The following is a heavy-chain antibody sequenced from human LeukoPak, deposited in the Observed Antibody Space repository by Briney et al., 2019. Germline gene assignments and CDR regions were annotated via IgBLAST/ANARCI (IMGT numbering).Heavy chain of an antibody. J-gene: IGHJ6*01. CDR2: ISGSGGCT. CDR1: GFPFSRYA. D-gene: IGHD5-12*01. V-gene: IGHV3-23*01. Sequence: GGPLRLLCAASGFPFSRYAMSWVREAPGKGLEWVSAISGSGGCTLYADAVLGRFTISRNNSKNSLYLQMNSLRAEYTAVYDFAREVPTGYFDGWG. CDR3: AREVPTGYFDG.